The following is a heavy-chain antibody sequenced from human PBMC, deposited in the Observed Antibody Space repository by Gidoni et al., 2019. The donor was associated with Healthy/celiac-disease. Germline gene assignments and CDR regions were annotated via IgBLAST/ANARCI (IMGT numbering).Heavy chain of an antibody. CDR1: GASVPSHSAS. Sequence: QVQLQQSAPGLVKPSQTLSLPSATSGASVPSHSASWNWNRQSQSRGLEWLGRTYYRSKWYNDYAVSVKSRITINPDTSKNQFSLQLNSVTPEDTAVYYCAREGKYCSSTSCYGAYYFDYWGQGTLVTVSS. D-gene: IGHD2-2*01. CDR3: AREGKYCSSTSCYGAYYFDY. J-gene: IGHJ4*02. CDR2: TYYRSKWYN. V-gene: IGHV6-1*01.